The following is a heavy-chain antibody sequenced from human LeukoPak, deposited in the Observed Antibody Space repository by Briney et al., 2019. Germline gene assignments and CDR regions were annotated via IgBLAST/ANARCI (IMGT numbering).Heavy chain of an antibody. J-gene: IGHJ5*02. CDR2: IYNSGST. D-gene: IGHD3-10*01. CDR1: GGSISSNY. CDR3: ARHLYGSGCYST. Sequence: SWALSLTCTVSGGSISSNYWSWIRQPPGKGLEWIGYIYNSGSTHNNPPLKSRVTISVDTSKNQLSLKLTSVTAADTAVYYCARHLYGSGCYSTWGQETLVTV. V-gene: IGHV4-59*08.